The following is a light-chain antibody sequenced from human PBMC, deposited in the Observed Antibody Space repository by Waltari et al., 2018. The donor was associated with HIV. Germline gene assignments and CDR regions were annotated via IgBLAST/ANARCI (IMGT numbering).Light chain of an antibody. CDR1: QIINNW. CDR3: QQYNSHSYT. V-gene: IGKV1-5*03. CDR2: KTS. J-gene: IGKJ2*01. Sequence: DVQMTQSPSSLSAGVGDKVTITCRASQIINNWLAWYQQKPGKPPKLLIYKTSYLESGVPNRVSGSGSGADFTRIIDGLQPDDFATYYCQQYNSHSYTFGQGTKVDVK.